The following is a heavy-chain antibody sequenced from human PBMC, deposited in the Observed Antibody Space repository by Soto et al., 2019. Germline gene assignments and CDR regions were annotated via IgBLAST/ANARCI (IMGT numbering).Heavy chain of an antibody. J-gene: IGHJ6*02. CDR2: LSDSGGST. CDR3: AKGLAQVYYYYYGLDV. V-gene: IGHV3-23*01. Sequence: GSLRLSCAASGFTFSSYAMSWVRQAPGKGLEWVSTLSDSGGSTYYADSVKGRFTISRDNSKNTLYLQMNSLRAEDTAVYYCAKGLAQVYYYYYGLDVWGQGTTVTVSS. CDR1: GFTFSSYA.